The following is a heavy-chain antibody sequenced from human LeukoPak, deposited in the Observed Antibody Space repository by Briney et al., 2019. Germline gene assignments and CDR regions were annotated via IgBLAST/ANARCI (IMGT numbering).Heavy chain of an antibody. CDR2: IYHSGST. D-gene: IGHD3-10*01. V-gene: IGHV4-39*07. CDR3: AREYYYGSGSYKY. J-gene: IGHJ4*02. Sequence: SETLSLTCTVSGGSISSSSYYWGWIRQPPGKGLEWIGSIYHSGSTYYNPSLKSRVTISVDTSKNQFSLKLSSVTAADTAVYYCAREYYYGSGSYKYWGQGTLVTVSS. CDR1: GGSISSSSYY.